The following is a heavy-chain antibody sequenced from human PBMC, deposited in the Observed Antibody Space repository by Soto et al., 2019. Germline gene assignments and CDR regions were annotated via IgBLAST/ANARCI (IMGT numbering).Heavy chain of an antibody. CDR1: GYSFTSYW. CDR2: IYPGDSDT. Sequence: PGESLKISCKGSGYSFTSYWIGWVRQMPGKGLEWMGIIYPGDSDTRYSPSFQGQVTISADKSISTAYLQWSSLRASDTAMYYCARLGPSSGGYYYGMDVWGQGTTVTVSS. CDR3: ARLGPSSGGYYYGMDV. J-gene: IGHJ6*02. V-gene: IGHV5-51*01. D-gene: IGHD3-16*01.